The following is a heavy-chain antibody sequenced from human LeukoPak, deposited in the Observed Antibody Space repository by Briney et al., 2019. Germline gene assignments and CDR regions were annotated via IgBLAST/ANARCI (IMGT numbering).Heavy chain of an antibody. J-gene: IGHJ2*01. CDR2: IIPIFGTA. Sequence: ASVKVSCKASGGTFGSYVISWVRQAPGQGLEWMGGIIPIFGTAHYAQKFQGRLTITTDESTSTVYMEMSSLRSEDTAMYYCTKEGDTALLTGYFDLWGRGTLVTVSS. D-gene: IGHD5-18*01. CDR3: TKEGDTALLTGYFDL. CDR1: GGTFGSYV. V-gene: IGHV1-69*05.